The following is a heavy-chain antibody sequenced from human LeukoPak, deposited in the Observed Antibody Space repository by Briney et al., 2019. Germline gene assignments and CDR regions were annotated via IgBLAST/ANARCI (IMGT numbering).Heavy chain of an antibody. Sequence: SETLSLTCAVYGGSFSGYYWSWIRQPPGKGLEWIGEINHSGSTNYNPSLKSRVTISVDTSKNQFSLKLSSVTAADTAVYYCARGGQGRGAPNGFDPWGQGTLVTVSS. CDR2: INHSGST. V-gene: IGHV4-34*01. CDR3: ARGGQGRGAPNGFDP. CDR1: GGSFSGYY. D-gene: IGHD1-26*01. J-gene: IGHJ5*02.